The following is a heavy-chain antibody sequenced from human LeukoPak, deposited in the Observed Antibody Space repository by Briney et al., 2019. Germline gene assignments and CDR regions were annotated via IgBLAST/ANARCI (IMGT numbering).Heavy chain of an antibody. CDR1: GYTFTSYY. CDR3: ARDRGRATTADAFDI. V-gene: IGHV1-46*01. CDR2: INPSGGST. J-gene: IGHJ3*02. Sequence: GASVKVSCKASGYTFTSYYMHWVRQAPGQGLEWMGIINPSGGSTSYAQKFQGRVTMTRDMSTSTVYMELSSLRSEDTAVYYCARDRGRATTADAFDIWGQGTVVTVSS. D-gene: IGHD1-26*01.